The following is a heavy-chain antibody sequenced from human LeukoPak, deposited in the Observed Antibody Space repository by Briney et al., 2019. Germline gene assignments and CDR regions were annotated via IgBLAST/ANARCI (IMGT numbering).Heavy chain of an antibody. J-gene: IGHJ4*02. CDR2: ISGSGGST. D-gene: IGHD2-2*01. V-gene: IGHV3-23*01. CDR3: AQEEGCSSTSCYLHPYFDY. CDR1: GFTFSSYA. Sequence: PGGSLRLSCAASGFTFSSYAMSWVRQAPGKGLEWVSAISGSGGSTYYADSVKGRFTISRDNSKNTLYLQMNSLRAEDTAIYYCAQEEGCSSTSCYLHPYFDYWGQGTLVTVSS.